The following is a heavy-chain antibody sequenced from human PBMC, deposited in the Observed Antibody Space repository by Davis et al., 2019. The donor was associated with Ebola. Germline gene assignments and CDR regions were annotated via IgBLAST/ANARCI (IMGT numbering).Heavy chain of an antibody. V-gene: IGHV1-18*01. CDR2: ISAYNGNT. Sequence: ASVKVSCKASGYTFTSYDINWVRQAPGQGLERMGWISAYNGNTNYAQKLQGRVTMTTDTSTSTAYMELRSLRSDDTAVYYCARDRVSYHFDYWGQGTLVTVSS. CDR3: ARDRVSYHFDY. D-gene: IGHD1-26*01. J-gene: IGHJ4*02. CDR1: GYTFTSYD.